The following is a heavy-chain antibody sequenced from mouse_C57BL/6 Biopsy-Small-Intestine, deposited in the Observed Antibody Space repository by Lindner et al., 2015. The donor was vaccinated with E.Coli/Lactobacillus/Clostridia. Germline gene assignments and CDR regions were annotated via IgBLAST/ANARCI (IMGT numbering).Heavy chain of an antibody. Sequence: SVKVSCKASGYTVTSNFLHWVRQAPGQGLEWMGIFNPGTGSTSYAQKFQGRLIMTGDTSTSTVYMDLSSLRSEDTAIYYCARDVHGFDSWGQGTLVTASS. CDR3: ARDVHGFDS. J-gene: IGHJ4*01. V-gene: IGHV1S22*01. CDR1: GYTVTSNF. D-gene: IGHD1-2*01. CDR2: FNPGTGST.